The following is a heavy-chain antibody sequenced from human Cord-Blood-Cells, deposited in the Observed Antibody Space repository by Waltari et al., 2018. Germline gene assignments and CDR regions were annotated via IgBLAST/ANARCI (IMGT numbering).Heavy chain of an antibody. V-gene: IGHV4-4*07. CDR2: IYTSGST. CDR1: CGSIRSYY. Sequence: QVQLPQSGPGLVKPSDTLSLTCTVSCGSIRSYYWSWLRRPVGKGLEWIGRIYTSGSTNYNPSLKSRVTMSVDTSKNQFSLKLSSVTAADTAVYYCARGKLGPRVLGYFDLWGRGTLVTVSS. D-gene: IGHD7-27*01. CDR3: ARGKLGPRVLGYFDL. J-gene: IGHJ2*01.